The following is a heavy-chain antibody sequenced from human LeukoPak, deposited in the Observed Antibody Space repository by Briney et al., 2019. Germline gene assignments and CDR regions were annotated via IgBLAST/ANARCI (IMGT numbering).Heavy chain of an antibody. J-gene: IGHJ4*02. Sequence: GWSLTLSCVASGFSFNAYAMSWVRQAPGKGLEGVSGISGSGASTYYADSVKGRFSISRDNSRDTVFLSMSSLSAEDTAVYYCAKSSVVTPAGSFDYWGQGTLVTVSS. CDR3: AKSSVVTPAGSFDY. V-gene: IGHV3-23*01. CDR1: GFSFNAYA. CDR2: ISGSGAST. D-gene: IGHD2-15*01.